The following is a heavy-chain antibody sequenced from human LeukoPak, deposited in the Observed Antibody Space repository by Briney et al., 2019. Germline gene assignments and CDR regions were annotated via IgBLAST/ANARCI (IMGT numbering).Heavy chain of an antibody. CDR2: ISYDGSNR. CDR3: AKLNGGYYGSGSYYPYYYYYYMDV. CDR1: GFTFSSYA. J-gene: IGHJ6*03. Sequence: GRSLRLSCAASGFTFSSYAIHWVRQAPGKGLEWVASISYDGSNRYFAESVKGRFTISRDNSKNTLYLQMNSLRAEDTAVYYCAKLNGGYYGSGSYYPYYYYYYMDVWGKGTTVTISS. D-gene: IGHD3-10*01. V-gene: IGHV3-30*18.